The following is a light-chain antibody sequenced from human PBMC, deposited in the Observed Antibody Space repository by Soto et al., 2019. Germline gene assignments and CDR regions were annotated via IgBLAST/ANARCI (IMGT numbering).Light chain of an antibody. J-gene: IGKJ4*01. CDR3: QQYYHWPVT. CDR1: QSVSSN. V-gene: IGKV3-15*01. Sequence: EIGVSQSAATLSVSTGERATLSCRASQSVSSNLAWYQQKPGQAPRLLIYGASTRATGIPARFSGSGSGTECTLTISSLQSEDFAVYYCQQYYHWPVTFGGGTKVDIK. CDR2: GAS.